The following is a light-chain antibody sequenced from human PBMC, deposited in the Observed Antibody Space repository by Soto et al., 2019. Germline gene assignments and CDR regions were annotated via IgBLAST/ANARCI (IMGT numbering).Light chain of an antibody. CDR1: SSDVGGYNY. J-gene: IGLJ1*01. CDR3: SSYTISNTLV. V-gene: IGLV2-14*01. Sequence: QSVLTQPASVSGSPGQSITISCTGTSSDVGGYNYVSWYQQYPGKAPKLMIYDVSNRPSGVSNRFSGSKSGNTASLTISGLKAEDEADYYCSSYTISNTLVFGSGTKLTVL. CDR2: DVS.